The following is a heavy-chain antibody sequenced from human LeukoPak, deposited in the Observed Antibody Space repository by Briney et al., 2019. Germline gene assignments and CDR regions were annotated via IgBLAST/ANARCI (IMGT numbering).Heavy chain of an antibody. CDR1: GASISSYY. CDR2: IYYSGST. CDR3: AGGETTDTY. D-gene: IGHD4-17*01. V-gene: IGHV4-59*12. J-gene: IGHJ4*02. Sequence: SESLSLTCTVSGASISSYYWSWIRQPPGKGLEWIGYIYYSGSTNYNPSLKSRVTISVDTSKNQFSLKLSSVTAADTAVYYCAGGETTDTYWGQGTLVTVSS.